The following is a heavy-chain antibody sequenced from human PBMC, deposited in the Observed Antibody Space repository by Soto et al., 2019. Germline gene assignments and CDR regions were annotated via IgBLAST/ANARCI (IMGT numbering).Heavy chain of an antibody. CDR1: GFTVSSNY. V-gene: IGHV3-53*01. CDR3: ARGPFSSGPHYYYYGMDV. D-gene: IGHD6-19*01. CDR2: IYSGGST. Sequence: GGSLRLSCAASGFTVSSNYMSWVRQAPGKGLEWVSVIYSGGSTYYADSVKGRFTISRDNSKNTLYLQMNSLRAEDTAVYYCARGPFSSGPHYYYYGMDVWGQGTTVTVSS. J-gene: IGHJ6*02.